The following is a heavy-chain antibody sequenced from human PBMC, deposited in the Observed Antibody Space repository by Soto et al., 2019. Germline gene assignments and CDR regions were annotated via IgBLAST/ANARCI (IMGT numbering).Heavy chain of an antibody. CDR2: ITINAKTI. V-gene: IGHV3-48*02. CDR1: GFTVINYD. CDR3: ARSLGGGHWDY. Sequence: EVQLVESGGGVVQPGGSLRLSCAASGFTVINYDMVWVRQAPGKGLEWVSFITINAKTINYADAVKGRFTISRDNAKNSVNLQMNSLRDEDTAVYYCARSLGGGHWDYWGPGTLVTVSS. D-gene: IGHD3-16*01. J-gene: IGHJ4*02.